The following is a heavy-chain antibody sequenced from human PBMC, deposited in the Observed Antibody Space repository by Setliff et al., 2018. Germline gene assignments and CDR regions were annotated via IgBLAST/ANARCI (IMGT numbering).Heavy chain of an antibody. Sequence: PGESLKISCAASGFTFNDHYMDWVRQAPGKGLEWVGRIKSIADGGTTDYAAPLKGRFTISRDDSKNTLYLQMKSLKTEDTAVYYCTTERGSGIYIYGMDVWGQGTTVTVSS. J-gene: IGHJ6*02. CDR2: IKSIADGGTT. CDR1: GFTFNDHY. D-gene: IGHD3-10*01. V-gene: IGHV3-15*01. CDR3: TTERGSGIYIYGMDV.